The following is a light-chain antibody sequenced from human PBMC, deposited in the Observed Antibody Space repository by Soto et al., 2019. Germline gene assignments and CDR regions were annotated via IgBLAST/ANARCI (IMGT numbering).Light chain of an antibody. CDR2: DVS. J-gene: IGLJ1*01. CDR1: SSDVGGYNY. V-gene: IGLV2-14*01. CDR3: SSYTSSSTSLYV. Sequence: QSVLPQPASVSGSPGQSITISCTGTSSDVGGYNYVSWYQQHPGKAPKLMIYDVSNRPSGVSNRFSGSKSGNTASLTISGLQAEDEADYYCSSYTSSSTSLYVFGTGTKVTVL.